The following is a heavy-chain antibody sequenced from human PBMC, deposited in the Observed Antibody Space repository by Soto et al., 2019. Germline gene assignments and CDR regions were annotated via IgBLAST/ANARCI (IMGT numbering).Heavy chain of an antibody. J-gene: IGHJ6*02. CDR3: AREGIAVAGSYYYYGMDV. D-gene: IGHD6-19*01. V-gene: IGHV1-2*04. CDR2: INLNSGGT. CDR1: GYTFTGYY. Sequence: ASVKVSCKASGYTFTGYYMHWVRQAPGQGLEWMGWINLNSGGTNYAQKFQGWVTMTRDTSISTAYMELSRLRSDDTAVYYCAREGIAVAGSYYYYGMDVWGQGTTVTVSS.